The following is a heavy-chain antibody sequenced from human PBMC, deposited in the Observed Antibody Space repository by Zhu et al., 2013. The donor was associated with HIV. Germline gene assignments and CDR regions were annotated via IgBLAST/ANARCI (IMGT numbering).Heavy chain of an antibody. D-gene: IGHD1-1*01. CDR1: GYTFTSYP. CDR2: INAANGNT. J-gene: IGHJ5*02. CDR3: ARDDYNWNDSWFDP. Sequence: QVQLVQSGAEVKKPGASVKVSCEASGYTFTSYPMHWVRQAPGQRLEWMGWINAANGNTKYSQKFQGRVTITRDTSASTAYMELSSLRSEDTAVYYCARDDYNWNDSWFDPWGQGTLVTVSS. V-gene: IGHV1-3*01.